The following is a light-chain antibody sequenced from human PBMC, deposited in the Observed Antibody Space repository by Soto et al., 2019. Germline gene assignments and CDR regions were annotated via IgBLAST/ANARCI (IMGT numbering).Light chain of an antibody. CDR2: DAS. Sequence: EIVLTQSPGTLSLSPWDRATLSCWASQSVSGYLAWYQQKLGQAPRLLIYDASNRATGIPARFSGSGSGTDFTLTISSLEPEDFAVYYCHQRQYWPPITFGQGTRLEIK. CDR3: HQRQYWPPIT. V-gene: IGKV3-11*01. CDR1: QSVSGY. J-gene: IGKJ5*01.